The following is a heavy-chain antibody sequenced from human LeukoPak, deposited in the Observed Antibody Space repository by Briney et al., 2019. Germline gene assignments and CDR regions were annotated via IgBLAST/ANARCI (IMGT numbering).Heavy chain of an antibody. CDR3: ARLSDLTQFDY. Sequence: PSETLSLTCAVSGYSISSGYYWGWIRQPPGKGLEWIGSIYHSGSTYYNPSLKSRVTISVATSKNQFSLKLSSVTAADTAVYYCARLSDLTQFDYWGQGTLVTVSS. CDR1: GYSISSGYY. J-gene: IGHJ4*02. CDR2: IYHSGST. V-gene: IGHV4-38-2*01. D-gene: IGHD2/OR15-2a*01.